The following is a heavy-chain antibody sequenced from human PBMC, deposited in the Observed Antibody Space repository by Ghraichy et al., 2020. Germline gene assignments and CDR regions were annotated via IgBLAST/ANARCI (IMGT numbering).Heavy chain of an antibody. J-gene: IGHJ5*02. CDR1: GFTVSTYG. D-gene: IGHD3-16*01. CDR3: AKDHFLDHVSPKGWFDP. Sequence: ESLNISCAASGFTVSTYGMSWVRQAPGKGLEWVSGFSGSGGNTEYADSVKGRFVISRDNSKNTLYLQMNSLRAEDTAVYYCAKDHFLDHVSPKGWFDPWGQGTLVTVSS. CDR2: FSGSGGNT. V-gene: IGHV3-23*01.